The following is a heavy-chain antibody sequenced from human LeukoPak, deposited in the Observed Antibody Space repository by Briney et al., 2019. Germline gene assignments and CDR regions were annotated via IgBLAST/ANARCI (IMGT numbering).Heavy chain of an antibody. CDR3: ARASYSYDISGWVSFDY. V-gene: IGHV4-61*02. CDR2: IYTNGST. CDR1: GNSISSGDYY. Sequence: SETLSLTCTVSGNSISSGDYYWSWIRQPARKGLEWIGRIYTNGSTTYNPSLKSRVTISGDTSENQFSLRLSSVTAADTAVYYCARASYSYDISGWVSFDYWGQGTLVTVSS. D-gene: IGHD3-22*01. J-gene: IGHJ4*02.